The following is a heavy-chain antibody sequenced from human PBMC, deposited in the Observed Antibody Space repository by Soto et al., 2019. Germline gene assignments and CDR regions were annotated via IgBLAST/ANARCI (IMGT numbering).Heavy chain of an antibody. D-gene: IGHD3-16*02. CDR3: ARGPLHLGGVSLYRFIY. V-gene: IGHV1-8*01. Sequence: QVQLVQSGAEVKKPGASVKVSCKASGYTFTSYDINWVRQATGQGLEWMGWMNPNSGNTGYAQKFQGRVTMTRNTSISTAYMELSSLRYEDTAVYYCARGPLHLGGVSLYRFIYWGQGTLVTVSS. CDR2: MNPNSGNT. CDR1: GYTFTSYD. J-gene: IGHJ4*02.